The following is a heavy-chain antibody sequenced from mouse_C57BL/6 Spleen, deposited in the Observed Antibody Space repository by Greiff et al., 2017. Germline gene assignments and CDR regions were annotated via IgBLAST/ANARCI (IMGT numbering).Heavy chain of an antibody. J-gene: IGHJ4*01. CDR2: IDPEDGAT. V-gene: IGHV14-2*01. CDR3: VKRRGYDYDGYAMDY. Sequence: EVQLVESGAELVKPGASVKLSCTASGFNIKDYYMHWVKQRTEQGLEWIGRIDPEDGATKYAPKFQGKATITADTSSNTAYLQLSSLTSEDTAVYYCVKRRGYDYDGYAMDYWGQGTSVTGSS. D-gene: IGHD2-4*01. CDR1: GFNIKDYY.